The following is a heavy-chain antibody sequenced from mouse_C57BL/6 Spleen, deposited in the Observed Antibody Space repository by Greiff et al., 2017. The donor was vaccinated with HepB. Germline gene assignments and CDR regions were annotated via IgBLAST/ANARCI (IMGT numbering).Heavy chain of an antibody. V-gene: IGHV1-80*01. J-gene: IGHJ2*01. D-gene: IGHD2-2*01. CDR3: ARDGYDEAAGFDY. CDR2: IYPGDGDT. Sequence: VQLVESGAELVKPGASVKISCKASGYAFSSYWMNWVKQRPGKGLEWIGQIYPGDGDTNYNGKFKGKATLTADKSSSTAYMQLSSLTSEDSAVYFCARDGYDEAAGFDYWGQGTTLTVSS. CDR1: GYAFSSYW.